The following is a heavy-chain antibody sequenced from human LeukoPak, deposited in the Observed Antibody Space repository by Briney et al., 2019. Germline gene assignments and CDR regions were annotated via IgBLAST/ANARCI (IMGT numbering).Heavy chain of an antibody. D-gene: IGHD3-9*01. CDR2: IYYSGST. J-gene: IGHJ4*02. CDR1: GGSIISYY. V-gene: IGHV4-59*01. CDR3: ARVTGYTIEDYFDY. Sequence: SETLSLTCTVSGGSIISYYWSWIRQPAGKGLEWIGYIYYSGSTNYNPSLKSRVTISVKTSKNQFSLKLRSVTAADTAVYYCARVTGYTIEDYFDYWGQGTLVTVSS.